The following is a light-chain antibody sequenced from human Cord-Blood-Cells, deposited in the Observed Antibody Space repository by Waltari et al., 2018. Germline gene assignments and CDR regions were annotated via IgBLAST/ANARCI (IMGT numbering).Light chain of an antibody. CDR2: DGS. Sequence: QSALTQPRSVSGSPGQSVTISCTGTSSDVGGYNYVSWYQQHPGKAPKLMIYDGSKRPSGVPDRFSGSKSGNTASLTISGFQAEDEADYYCCSYAGSYTLVFGGGTKLTVL. CDR3: CSYAGSYTLV. J-gene: IGLJ2*01. CDR1: SSDVGGYNY. V-gene: IGLV2-11*01.